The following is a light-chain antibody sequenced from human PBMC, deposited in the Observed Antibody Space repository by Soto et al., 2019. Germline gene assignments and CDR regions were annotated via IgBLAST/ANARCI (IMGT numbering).Light chain of an antibody. CDR2: AAS. V-gene: IGKV1-39*01. CDR1: QSISSY. J-gene: IGKJ1*01. CDR3: QQSYSSPWT. Sequence: INMTQSAASVSATEGDRATITCRASQSISSYLNWYQQKPGKAPKLLIYAASSLHSGVPSRFSGSGSGTDFTLTISSLQPEDFATYYCQQSYSSPWTFGQGTKVDI.